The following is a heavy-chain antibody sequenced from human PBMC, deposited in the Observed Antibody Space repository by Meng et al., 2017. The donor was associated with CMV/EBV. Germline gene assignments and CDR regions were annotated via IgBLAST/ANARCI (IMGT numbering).Heavy chain of an antibody. Sequence: GGPLRLSCAASGFTFSGSAMHWVRQASGKGLGWVGRIRSKANSYATAYAASVKGRFTISRDDSKNTAYLQMNSLKTEDTAVYYCTRASFSRYCSSTSCYYGMDVWGQGTTVTVSS. V-gene: IGHV3-73*01. CDR2: IRSKANSYAT. J-gene: IGHJ6*02. CDR1: GFTFSGSA. D-gene: IGHD2-2*01. CDR3: TRASFSRYCSSTSCYYGMDV.